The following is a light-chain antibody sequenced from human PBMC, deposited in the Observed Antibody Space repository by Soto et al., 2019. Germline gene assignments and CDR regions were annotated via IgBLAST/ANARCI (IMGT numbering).Light chain of an antibody. CDR1: QSVSSTY. Sequence: EIGLTQSPGTLSLSPGERATLSCRASQSVSSTYLAWYQQKPGQAPRLLIYGTSSRATGIPDRFSGSGSGTDFSLTISRLEPEDFALYYCQQYGTSPWTFGQGTKVDI. J-gene: IGKJ1*01. CDR3: QQYGTSPWT. V-gene: IGKV3-20*01. CDR2: GTS.